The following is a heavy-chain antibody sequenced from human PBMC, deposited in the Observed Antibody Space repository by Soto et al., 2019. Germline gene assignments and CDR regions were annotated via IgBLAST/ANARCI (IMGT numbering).Heavy chain of an antibody. D-gene: IGHD5-12*01. J-gene: IGHJ4*02. Sequence: QVQLQQWGAGLLKPSETLSLTCAVYGGSFSGYYWSWIRQPPGKGLEWIGEINHSGITNYNPSLKSRVTRSVYTSKNQFSLKLSSVTAADTAVYYCARGRWLRSSFDYWGQGTLVTVSS. CDR3: ARGRWLRSSFDY. CDR2: INHSGIT. V-gene: IGHV4-34*01. CDR1: GGSFSGYY.